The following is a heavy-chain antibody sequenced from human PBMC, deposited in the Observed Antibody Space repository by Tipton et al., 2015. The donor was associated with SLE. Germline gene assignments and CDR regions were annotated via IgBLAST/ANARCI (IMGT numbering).Heavy chain of an antibody. CDR3: ATARELRGPFDY. Sequence: LRLSCTVSGGSISSHYWSWIRQPPGKGLEWIGYIYYSGSTNYNPSLKSRVTISEDMSKNQFSLKLSSVTAADTAVYYCATARELRGPFDYWGQGTLVTVSS. CDR2: IYYSGST. CDR1: GGSISSHY. J-gene: IGHJ4*02. V-gene: IGHV4-59*11. D-gene: IGHD1-26*01.